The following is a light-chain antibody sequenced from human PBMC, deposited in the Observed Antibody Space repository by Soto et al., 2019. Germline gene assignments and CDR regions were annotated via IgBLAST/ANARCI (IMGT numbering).Light chain of an antibody. CDR1: SSDGGSYNL. CDR2: EGN. V-gene: IGLV2-23*01. Sequence: QSVLTQPASVSGSPGQSITISCTGTSSDGGSYNLVSWYQPHPGKAPKIMINEGNKRPSGVSNRFSGSKSANTASLTISGLQTEDEADYYCRSYARTNPVVFGTGTKLTVL. J-gene: IGLJ1*01. CDR3: RSYARTNPVV.